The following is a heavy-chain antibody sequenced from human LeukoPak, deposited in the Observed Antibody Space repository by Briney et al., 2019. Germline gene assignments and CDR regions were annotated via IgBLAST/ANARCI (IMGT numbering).Heavy chain of an antibody. Sequence: PGGPLRLSCAASGFTFSSYWMSWVRQAPGKGLEWVANIKQDGSEKYYVDSVKGRFTISRDNAKNSLYLQMNSLRAEDTAVYYCANQLGYCSSTSCYKVYWGQGTLVTVSS. V-gene: IGHV3-7*01. D-gene: IGHD2-2*02. J-gene: IGHJ4*02. CDR2: IKQDGSEK. CDR3: ANQLGYCSSTSCYKVY. CDR1: GFTFSSYW.